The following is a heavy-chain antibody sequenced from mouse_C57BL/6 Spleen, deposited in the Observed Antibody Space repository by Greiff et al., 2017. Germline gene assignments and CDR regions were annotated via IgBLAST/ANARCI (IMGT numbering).Heavy chain of an antibody. CDR2: IYPRSGNT. D-gene: IGHD1-1*01. CDR1: GYTFTSYG. Sequence: QVHLKQSGAELARPGASVKLSCKASGYTFTSYGISWVKQRTGQGLEWIGEIYPRSGNTYYNEKFKGKATLTADKSSSTAYMELRSLTSEDSAVYFCARWGVVAYYYAMDYWGQGTSVTVSS. V-gene: IGHV1-81*01. CDR3: ARWGVVAYYYAMDY. J-gene: IGHJ4*01.